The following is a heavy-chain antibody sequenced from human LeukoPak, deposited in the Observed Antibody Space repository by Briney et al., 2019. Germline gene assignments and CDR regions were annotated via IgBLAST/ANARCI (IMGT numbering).Heavy chain of an antibody. D-gene: IGHD4-11*01. V-gene: IGHV3-23*01. CDR2: ISGSGGST. CDR3: AKDNSALYYYYGMDV. Sequence: GGSLRLSCAASGFTFSSYAMSWVRQAPGKGLEWVSAISGSGGSTYYADSVKGRFTISRDNSKNTLYLQMNSLRAEDTAVYYCAKDNSALYYYYGMDVWGQGTTVTVSS. J-gene: IGHJ6*02. CDR1: GFTFSSYA.